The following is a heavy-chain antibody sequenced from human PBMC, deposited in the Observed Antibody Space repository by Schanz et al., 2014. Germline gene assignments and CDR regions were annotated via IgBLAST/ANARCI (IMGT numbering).Heavy chain of an antibody. Sequence: EQVLESGGGFVQPGGSLRLSCATSGFTFTTFAMTWVRQAPGEGLEWVANIKQDGSEKYYVDSVKGRFTISRDNAKNSLYLQMNSLRDEDTAVYYCARGGATRFDYWGQGTLVTVSS. V-gene: IGHV3-7*01. CDR3: ARGGATRFDY. CDR1: GFTFTTFA. J-gene: IGHJ4*02. CDR2: IKQDGSEK. D-gene: IGHD1-26*01.